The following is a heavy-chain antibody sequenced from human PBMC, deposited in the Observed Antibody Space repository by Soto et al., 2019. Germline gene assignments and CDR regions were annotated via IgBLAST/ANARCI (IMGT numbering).Heavy chain of an antibody. Sequence: PSETLSLTCTVSGGSISSGDCYWSWIRQPPGKGLEWIGYIYYSGSTYYNPSLKSRVTISVDTSKNQFSLKLSSVTAADTAVYYCARGGLLVREYYYYGMDVWGQGTTVTVSS. V-gene: IGHV4-30-4*01. D-gene: IGHD3-10*01. J-gene: IGHJ6*02. CDR1: GGSISSGDCY. CDR2: IYYSGST. CDR3: ARGGLLVREYYYYGMDV.